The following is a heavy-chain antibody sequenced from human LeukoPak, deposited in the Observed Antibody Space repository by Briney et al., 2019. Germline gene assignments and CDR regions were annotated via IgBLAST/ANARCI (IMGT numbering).Heavy chain of an antibody. J-gene: IGHJ4*02. CDR1: GGSISSYY. CDR2: IYYSGST. Sequence: PSETLSLTCTVSGGSISSYYWSWIRQPPGKGLEWIGYIYYSGSTNYNPSLKSRVTISVDTSKNQFSLKLRSVAAADTAVYYCARERGVAYFDYWGQGTLVTVSS. CDR3: ARERGVAYFDY. V-gene: IGHV4-59*12. D-gene: IGHD3-10*01.